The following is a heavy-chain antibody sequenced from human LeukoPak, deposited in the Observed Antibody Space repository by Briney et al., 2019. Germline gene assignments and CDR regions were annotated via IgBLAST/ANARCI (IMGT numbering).Heavy chain of an antibody. V-gene: IGHV3-33*01. CDR2: IWYDGSNK. CDR3: ARDGIAAEQYYFDY. Sequence: GGSLRLSCAASGFTFSSYGMHWVRQAPGKGLEWVAVIWYDGSNKYYADSVKGRFTISRDNSKNTLYLQMNSLRAEDTAVYYCARDGIAAEQYYFDYWGQGTLVTVSS. CDR1: GFTFSSYG. J-gene: IGHJ4*02. D-gene: IGHD6-13*01.